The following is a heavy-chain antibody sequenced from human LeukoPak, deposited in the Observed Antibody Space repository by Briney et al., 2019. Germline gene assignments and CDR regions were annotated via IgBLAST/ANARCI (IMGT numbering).Heavy chain of an antibody. V-gene: IGHV3-7*01. Sequence: PGGPLRLSCGPSGFPLSIYWMTWARQPPGKGLEWVANIKEDGSKKYYVESVRGRFTISRDNAENALYLQMNSLRAEDTAVYYCARDSRSCRSSDCRGDAFDICGQGTMVTVSS. CDR1: GFPLSIYW. J-gene: IGHJ3*02. CDR2: IKEDGSKK. D-gene: IGHD6-25*01. CDR3: ARDSRSCRSSDCRGDAFDI.